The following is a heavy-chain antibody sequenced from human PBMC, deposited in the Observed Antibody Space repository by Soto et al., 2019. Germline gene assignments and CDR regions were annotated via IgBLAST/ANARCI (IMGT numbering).Heavy chain of an antibody. CDR1: GFTFSSYG. J-gene: IGHJ4*02. Sequence: QVQLVESGGGVVQPGRSLRLSCAASGFTFSSYGMHWVRQAPGKGLEWVAVIWYDGSNKYYADSVKGRFTISRDNSKNTLYLQMNSLRAEDTAVYYCARDPAPSGYYALLDYWGQGTLVTVSS. CDR3: ARDPAPSGYYALLDY. V-gene: IGHV3-33*01. CDR2: IWYDGSNK. D-gene: IGHD3-22*01.